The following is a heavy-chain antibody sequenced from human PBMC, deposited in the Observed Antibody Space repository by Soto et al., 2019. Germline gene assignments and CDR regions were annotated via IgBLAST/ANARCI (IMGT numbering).Heavy chain of an antibody. CDR3: ATLPVIITIFGVVIPPPKYYYMDV. V-gene: IGHV4-39*01. CDR1: GGSISSSSYY. Sequence: SETLSLTCTVSGGSISSSSYYWGWIRQAPGKGLEWIGSIYYSGSTYYNPSLKSRVTISVDTSKNQFSLKLSSVTAADTAVYYCATLPVIITIFGVVIPPPKYYYMDVWGKGTTVTVSS. D-gene: IGHD3-3*01. CDR2: IYYSGST. J-gene: IGHJ6*03.